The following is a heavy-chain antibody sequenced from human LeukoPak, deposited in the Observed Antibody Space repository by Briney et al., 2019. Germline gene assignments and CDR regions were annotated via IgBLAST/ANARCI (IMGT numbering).Heavy chain of an antibody. J-gene: IGHJ5*02. D-gene: IGHD6-13*01. V-gene: IGHV4-59*08. CDR1: GGSLSVYI. CDR3: ARHAPERQLAESWYDP. CDR2: ISDSGYT. Sequence: SQTLSLTCAVSGGSLSVYISGWVGQPPGKGLEWIGYISDSGYTYYNPSLRSQVTISVDASKTQFSLRLSSVTAADTAVYYCARHAPERQLAESWYDPWAREPWSPSPQ.